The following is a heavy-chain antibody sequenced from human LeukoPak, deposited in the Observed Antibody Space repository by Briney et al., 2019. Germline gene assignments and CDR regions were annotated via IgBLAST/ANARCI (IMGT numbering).Heavy chain of an antibody. Sequence: SETLSLTCNVSGGSISSYYWSWIRQPPGKGLEWIGYIYYSGSTNYNPSLKSRVIISVDTSKNQFSLKLSSVTAADTAVYYCARDGSGYDYVYYYGMDVWGQGTTVTVSS. J-gene: IGHJ6*02. CDR1: GGSISSYY. V-gene: IGHV4-59*01. CDR3: ARDGSGYDYVYYYGMDV. CDR2: IYYSGST. D-gene: IGHD5-12*01.